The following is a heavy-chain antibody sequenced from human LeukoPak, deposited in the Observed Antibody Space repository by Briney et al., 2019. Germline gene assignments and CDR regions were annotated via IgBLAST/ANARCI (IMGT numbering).Heavy chain of an antibody. V-gene: IGHV4-34*01. Sequence: PSETLSLTCAVYGGSFSGYYWSWIRQPPGKGLEWIGEINHSGSTNYNPSLKSRVTISVDTSKNQFSLKLSSVTAADTAVYYCARLDADYYYYYYMDVWGKGTTVTVSS. CDR2: INHSGST. CDR1: GGSFSGYY. D-gene: IGHD1-1*01. J-gene: IGHJ6*03. CDR3: ARLDADYYYYYYMDV.